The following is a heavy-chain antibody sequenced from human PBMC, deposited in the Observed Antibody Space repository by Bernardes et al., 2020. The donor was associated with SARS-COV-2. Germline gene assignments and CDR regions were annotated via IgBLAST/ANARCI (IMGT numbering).Heavy chain of an antibody. CDR2: ISGSGGST. D-gene: IGHD2-2*01. CDR1: GFTFSSYA. J-gene: IGHJ3*02. CDR3: AKDSRRCSSTSCHDAFDI. Sequence: GGSLRLSCAASGFTFSSYAMSWVRQAPGKGLEWVSAISGSGGSTYYADSVKGRFTISRDNSKNTLYLQMNSLRAEDTAVYYCAKDSRRCSSTSCHDAFDIWGQGTMVTVSS. V-gene: IGHV3-23*01.